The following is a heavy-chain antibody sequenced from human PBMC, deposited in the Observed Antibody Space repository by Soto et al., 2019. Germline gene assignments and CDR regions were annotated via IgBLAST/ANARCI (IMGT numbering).Heavy chain of an antibody. Sequence: GGSLRLSCAASGFTFSSYGMHWVRQAPGKGLEWVAVIWYDGSNKYYADSVKGRLTISRDNSKNTMYLQMNSLRAEDTAVYYCASEFDPSIAARRNYYYGMDVWGQGTTVTVSS. CDR3: ASEFDPSIAARRNYYYGMDV. CDR1: GFTFSSYG. CDR2: IWYDGSNK. D-gene: IGHD6-6*01. V-gene: IGHV3-33*01. J-gene: IGHJ6*02.